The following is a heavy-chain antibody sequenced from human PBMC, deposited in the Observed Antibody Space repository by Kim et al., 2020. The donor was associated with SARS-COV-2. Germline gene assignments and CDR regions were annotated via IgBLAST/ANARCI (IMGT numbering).Heavy chain of an antibody. CDR1: GGSISSDFYY. V-gene: IGHV4-39*01. Sequence: SETLSPTCTVSGGSISSDFYYWGWLPPPPKKEREWNVNITYTGTTYYNPSIQSRVTIVGDTSKNQFSLTLNSVTATATALYCCGRLAESASGSWCYDYWG. J-gene: IGHJ4*01. D-gene: IGHD3-10*01. CDR2: ITYTGTT. CDR3: GRLAESASGSWCYDY.